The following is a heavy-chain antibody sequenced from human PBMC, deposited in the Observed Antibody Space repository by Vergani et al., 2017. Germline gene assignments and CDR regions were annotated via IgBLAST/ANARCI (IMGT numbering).Heavy chain of an antibody. D-gene: IGHD3-3*01. CDR1: GGSFSGYY. CDR2: INHSGST. V-gene: IGHV4-34*01. CDR3: ARDSLLYDFWSGYPYYYGMDV. Sequence: QVQLQQWGAGLLKPSETLSLTCAVYGGSFSGYYWSWIRQPPGKGLEWIGEINHSGSTNYNPSLKSRVTISVDTPKNQFSLKLSSVTAADTAVYYCARDSLLYDFWSGYPYYYGMDVWGQGTTVTVSS. J-gene: IGHJ6*02.